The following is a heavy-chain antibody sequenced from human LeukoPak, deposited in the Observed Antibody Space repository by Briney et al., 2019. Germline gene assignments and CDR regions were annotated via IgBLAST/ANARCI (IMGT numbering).Heavy chain of an antibody. V-gene: IGHV3-7*03. Sequence: GGSLRLSCAASGFTFGSCWMTWVRQAPGKGLEWVANIRQDGDTKYYVDSVKGRFTISRDNAMNSLYLQMNSLRAEDTAIYYCARSLPYGTTWYGRSDFWGQGTLVTVSS. CDR3: ARSLPYGTTWYGRSDF. D-gene: IGHD6-13*01. J-gene: IGHJ4*02. CDR1: GFTFGSCW. CDR2: IRQDGDTK.